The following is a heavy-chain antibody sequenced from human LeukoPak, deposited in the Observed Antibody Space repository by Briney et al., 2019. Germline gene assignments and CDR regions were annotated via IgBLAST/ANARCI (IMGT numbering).Heavy chain of an antibody. V-gene: IGHV3-30*02. CDR3: AKIMTTVTTPRINDY. D-gene: IGHD4-17*01. J-gene: IGHJ4*02. CDR1: GFTFSTYG. Sequence: PGGSLRLSCAASGFTFSTYGMHWVRQAPGKGLEWVAFIWSDGSNKYYADSVKGRFTISRDNSKNTLYLQMNSLRAEDTAVYYCAKIMTTVTTPRINDYWGQGTLVTVSS. CDR2: IWSDGSNK.